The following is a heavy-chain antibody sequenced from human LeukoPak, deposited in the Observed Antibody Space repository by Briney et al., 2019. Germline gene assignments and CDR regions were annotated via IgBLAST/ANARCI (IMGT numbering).Heavy chain of an antibody. D-gene: IGHD3-3*01. V-gene: IGHV4-59*12. Sequence: SETLSLTCIVSRDSIRSYYWSWIRQPPEKGLEWIGNIYNSGSTKYNPSLKTRVTISLDTSNNQFSLKLTSVTAADTAVYYCAREGGFYRPLDYSGQGTLVTVSS. CDR2: IYNSGST. J-gene: IGHJ4*02. CDR1: RDSIRSYY. CDR3: AREGGFYRPLDY.